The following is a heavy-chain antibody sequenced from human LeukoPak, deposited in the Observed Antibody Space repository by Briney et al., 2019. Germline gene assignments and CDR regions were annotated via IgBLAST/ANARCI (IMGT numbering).Heavy chain of an antibody. CDR1: GFSFSDAW. CDR2: IKTKTSGGTT. V-gene: IGHV3-15*01. CDR3: TTISAIFGVVIPDY. Sequence: GGSLRLSCGASGFSFSDAWMSWVRQAPGKGLEWLGRIKTKTSGGTTDYIAPVKGRFTISRGDSKNMLYLQMSSLKTEDTAVYYCTTISAIFGVVIPDYWGQGTLVTVSS. J-gene: IGHJ4*02. D-gene: IGHD3-3*01.